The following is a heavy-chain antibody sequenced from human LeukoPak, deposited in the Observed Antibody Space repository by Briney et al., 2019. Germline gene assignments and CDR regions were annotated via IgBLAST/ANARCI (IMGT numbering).Heavy chain of an antibody. V-gene: IGHV3-74*01. Sequence: GGSLRLSCAASGFTFSSYWMHWVRQAPGKGLVWVSRINSDGSSTTYADSVKGRLTISRDNAKNTLYLQMNSLRAEDTAVYYCARGGCSSTSCHLADYWGQGTLVTVSS. D-gene: IGHD2-2*01. CDR2: INSDGSST. CDR3: ARGGCSSTSCHLADY. CDR1: GFTFSSYW. J-gene: IGHJ4*02.